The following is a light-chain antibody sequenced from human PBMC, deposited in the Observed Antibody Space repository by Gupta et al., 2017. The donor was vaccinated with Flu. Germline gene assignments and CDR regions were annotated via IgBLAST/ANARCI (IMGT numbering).Light chain of an antibody. Sequence: EIVMTQSPATLSVSPGERATLSCRASQSVSSNLAWYQQKPGQAPRLLIYGASTRANGIPASFSDSGGRTEYNLTIISRHSVDFEVYYCQQGNNGHPQDTFGQGTKIEIK. V-gene: IGKV3-15*01. CDR2: GAS. CDR3: QQGNNGHPQDT. CDR1: QSVSSN. J-gene: IGKJ2*01.